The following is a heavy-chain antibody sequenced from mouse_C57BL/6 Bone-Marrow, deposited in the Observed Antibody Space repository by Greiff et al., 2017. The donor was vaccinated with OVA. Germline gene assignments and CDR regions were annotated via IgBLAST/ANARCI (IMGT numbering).Heavy chain of an antibody. Sequence: DVMLVESGGGLVQPGGSMKLSCVASGFTFSNYWMNWVRQSPEKGLEWVAQIRLKSDNYATHYAESVKGRFTISRDDSKSSVYLQMNNLRAEDTGIYYCTLYYANGDYWGQGTTLTVSS. D-gene: IGHD1-1*02. J-gene: IGHJ2*01. CDR3: TLYYANGDY. CDR1: GFTFSNYW. CDR2: IRLKSDNYAT. V-gene: IGHV6-3*01.